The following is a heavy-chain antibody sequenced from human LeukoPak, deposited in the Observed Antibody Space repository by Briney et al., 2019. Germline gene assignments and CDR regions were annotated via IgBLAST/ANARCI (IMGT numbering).Heavy chain of an antibody. CDR1: GFTFSSYW. CDR2: IKQDGSEE. Sequence: GGSLRLSCAASGFTFSSYWMSWVRQAPGKGLEWVANIKQDGSEESYVDSVKGRFTISRDNAKNSLYLQMNSLRVEDTAVYYCARDHVGGKYYYMDVWGKGTTVTVSS. D-gene: IGHD3-16*01. J-gene: IGHJ6*03. V-gene: IGHV3-7*01. CDR3: ARDHVGGKYYYMDV.